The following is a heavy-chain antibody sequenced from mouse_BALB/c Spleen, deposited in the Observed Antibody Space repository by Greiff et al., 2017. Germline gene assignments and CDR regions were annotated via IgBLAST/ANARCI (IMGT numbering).Heavy chain of an antibody. V-gene: IGHV1-54*01. CDR1: GYAFTNYL. Sequence: QVQLKQSGAELVRPGTSVKVSCKASGYAFTNYLIEWVKQRPGQGLEWIGVINPGSGGTNYNEKFKGKATLTADKSSSTAYMQLSSLTSDDSAVYFCARGYDGMDYWGQGTSVTVSS. CDR2: INPGSGGT. D-gene: IGHD2-14*01. J-gene: IGHJ4*01. CDR3: ARGYDGMDY.